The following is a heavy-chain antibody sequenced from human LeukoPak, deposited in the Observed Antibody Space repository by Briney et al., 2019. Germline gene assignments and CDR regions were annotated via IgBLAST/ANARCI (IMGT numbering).Heavy chain of an antibody. J-gene: IGHJ6*02. CDR3: ARDSSGWTSYGMDV. Sequence: PSETLSLTCTVSGGSVSSGSYYWSWIRQPPGKGLEWIGYTYYNGSTNYNPSLKSRVTISVDTSKNQFSLKLSSVTAADTAVYYCARDSSGWTSYGMDVWGQGTTVTVSS. V-gene: IGHV4-61*01. D-gene: IGHD6-19*01. CDR2: TYYNGST. CDR1: GGSVSSGSYY.